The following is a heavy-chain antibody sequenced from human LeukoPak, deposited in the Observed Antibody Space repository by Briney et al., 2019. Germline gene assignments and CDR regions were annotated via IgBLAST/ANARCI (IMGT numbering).Heavy chain of an antibody. CDR2: IYSGGST. D-gene: IGHD6-13*01. V-gene: IGHV3-66*01. Sequence: HPGGSLRPSFAAPGFPVRSNYMSWVRQAPGKGLEWVSVIYSGGSTYYADSVKGRFTISRDNSKNTLYLQMNSLRAEDTAVYYCARDGIAGLFDYWGQGTLVTVSS. J-gene: IGHJ4*02. CDR1: GFPVRSNY. CDR3: ARDGIAGLFDY.